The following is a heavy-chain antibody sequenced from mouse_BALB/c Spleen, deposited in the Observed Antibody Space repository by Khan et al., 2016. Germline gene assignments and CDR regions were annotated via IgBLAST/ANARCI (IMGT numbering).Heavy chain of an antibody. CDR2: IDPANGNS. D-gene: IGHD2-1*01. V-gene: IGHV14-3*02. Sequence: MQLKESGAELVKPGASVTLSCTASGFNIKDTYLHWVKQRPEQGLEWIGRIDPANGNSKFDPKFQGKATITADTYSNTTYLQLSGLTSEDTAVYYCAGGNSPFDYWGQGTTLTVSS. CDR3: AGGNSPFDY. J-gene: IGHJ2*01. CDR1: GFNIKDTY.